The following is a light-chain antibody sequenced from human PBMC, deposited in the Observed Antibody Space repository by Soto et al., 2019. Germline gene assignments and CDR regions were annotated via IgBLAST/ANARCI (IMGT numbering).Light chain of an antibody. CDR3: QQSTNWPGT. CDR2: DAS. CDR1: QSVSSN. V-gene: IGKV3-15*01. J-gene: IGKJ1*01. Sequence: EIVMTQSPATLSVSPGERATLSCRASQSVSSNLAWYQQKPGQAPRLLIYDASTRATDIPTRFSGSGSGTEFTLTISSLQSKDFAVYYCQQSTNWPGTFGQGTKVEI.